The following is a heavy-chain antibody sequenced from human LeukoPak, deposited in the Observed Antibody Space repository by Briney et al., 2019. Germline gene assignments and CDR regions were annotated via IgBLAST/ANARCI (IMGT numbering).Heavy chain of an antibody. V-gene: IGHV1-24*01. CDR3: ATDNFEY. Sequence: GASVKLSCKLSGSTLTAFSMHWVRQAPGKGLEWMGGYGPEDGETIYAQNFQGRVTMTDDSSTDTVYLDLSILRSEDTAMYYCATDNFEYWGQGTQVTVSS. CDR1: GSTLTAFS. J-gene: IGHJ4*02. CDR2: YGPEDGET.